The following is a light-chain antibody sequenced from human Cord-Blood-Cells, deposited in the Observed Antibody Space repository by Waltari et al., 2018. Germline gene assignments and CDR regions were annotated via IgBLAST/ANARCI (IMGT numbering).Light chain of an antibody. J-gene: IGLJ3*02. CDR3: QSYDSTLSGSRV. Sequence: QSVLTQPPSVSGAPGQRVTIRCTGSRPNHGAGYDVHWHQPPPGTAAKLPIYGNSNRPSGVPDRFSGSKSGTSASLAITGLQAEDEADYYCQSYDSTLSGSRVFGGGTKLTVL. CDR1: RPNHGAGYD. CDR2: GNS. V-gene: IGLV1-40*01.